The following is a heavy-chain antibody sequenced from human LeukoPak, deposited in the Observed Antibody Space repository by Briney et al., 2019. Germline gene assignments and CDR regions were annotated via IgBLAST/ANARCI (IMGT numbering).Heavy chain of an antibody. D-gene: IGHD1-26*01. J-gene: IGHJ4*02. CDR3: ARGSIVGATFDYFDY. Sequence: GASVKVSCKASGYTFTGFYIHWLRQAPRQGLEWMGWINPVNDATNYAPQFQGRVTMTRDTSISTAYMDLSRLRSDDTAVYYCARGSIVGATFDYFDYWGQGTLVTVSS. V-gene: IGHV1-2*02. CDR2: INPVNDAT. CDR1: GYTFTGFY.